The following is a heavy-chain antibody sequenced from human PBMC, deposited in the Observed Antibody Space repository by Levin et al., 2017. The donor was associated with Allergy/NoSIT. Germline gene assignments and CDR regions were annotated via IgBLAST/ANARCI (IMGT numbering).Heavy chain of an antibody. V-gene: IGHV4-30-2*01. CDR3: ARVGDNPSYFDD. CDR1: GGSISSGGYS. Sequence: PSETLSLTCAVSGGSISSGGYSWSWIRQPPGKGLEWIGYIYHSGSTYYNPSLKSRVTISVDRSKNQFSLKLSSVTAADTAVYYWARVGDNPSYFDDWGQGTLVTVSS. J-gene: IGHJ4*02. D-gene: IGHD1-14*01. CDR2: IYHSGST.